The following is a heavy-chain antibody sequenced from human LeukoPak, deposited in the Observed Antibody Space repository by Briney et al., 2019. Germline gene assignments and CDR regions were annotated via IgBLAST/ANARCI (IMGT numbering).Heavy chain of an antibody. CDR3: AHFKGGSFDF. Sequence: PSETLSLTCTVSGGSISSSNYYWGWIGQPPGKGLEWIGSIYYSGNTYYNPSLKSRVTISVDTSKNQFSLKLTSVTAADTAVYYCAHFKGGSFDFWGQGTMVTVSS. J-gene: IGHJ3*01. CDR1: GGSISSSNYY. D-gene: IGHD1-26*01. V-gene: IGHV4-39*01. CDR2: IYYSGNT.